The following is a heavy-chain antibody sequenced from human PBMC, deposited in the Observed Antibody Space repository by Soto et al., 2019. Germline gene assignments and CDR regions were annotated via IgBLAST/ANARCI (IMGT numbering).Heavy chain of an antibody. J-gene: IGHJ6*02. Sequence: GESLKISCKGSGYSFSSYWIGWVRQMPGKGLEWMGIIHPGDSDIRYSPSFQGQVTISADKSINTAYLQWSSLKASDTAMHYCATHTFLGVGPTLPHSNYHFMDVWGQGTTVTVSS. CDR2: IHPGDSDI. D-gene: IGHD3-10*01. CDR1: GYSFSSYW. CDR3: ATHTFLGVGPTLPHSNYHFMDV. V-gene: IGHV5-51*01.